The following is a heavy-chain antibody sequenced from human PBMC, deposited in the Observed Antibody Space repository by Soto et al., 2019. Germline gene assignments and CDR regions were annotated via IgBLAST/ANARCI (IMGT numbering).Heavy chain of an antibody. CDR3: ARDTPPAELDY. Sequence: GGSLRLSCEASGFSFSYYEMNWVRQFPWEGLEWVAYIARDGETTFYADSVEGRFVVSRNNAKNSLFLQMDRLTGDDTAVYFCARDTPPAELDYWGQGSLVTVSS. V-gene: IGHV3-48*03. CDR1: GFSFSYYE. CDR2: IARDGETT. J-gene: IGHJ4*02. D-gene: IGHD1-1*01.